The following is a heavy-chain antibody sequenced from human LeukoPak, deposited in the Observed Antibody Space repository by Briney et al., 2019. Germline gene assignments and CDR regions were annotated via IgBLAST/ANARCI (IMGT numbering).Heavy chain of an antibody. J-gene: IGHJ6*03. CDR3: ARELSGYDIYYYYYYMDV. CDR1: GFTFSSYE. V-gene: IGHV3-48*03. D-gene: IGHD5-12*01. CDR2: ISSSGSTI. Sequence: PGGSLRLSCAASGFTFSSYEMNWVRQAPGKGLEWVSYISSSGSTIYYADSVKGRFTISRDNAKNSLYLQMNSLRAEDTAVYYCARELSGYDIYYYYYYMDVWGKGTTVTISS.